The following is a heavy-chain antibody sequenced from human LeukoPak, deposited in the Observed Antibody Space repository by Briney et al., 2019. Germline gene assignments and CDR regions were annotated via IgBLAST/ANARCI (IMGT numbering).Heavy chain of an antibody. CDR3: ARGLRGIAAVGSYTNWFDP. Sequence: SETLSLTCGVYGGSFSGYYWSWIRQPPGKGLEWIGEINHSGSTNYNPSLKSRVTISVDTSKNQFSLKLSSVTAADTAVYYCARGLRGIAAVGSYTNWFDPWGQGTLVTVSS. CDR2: INHSGST. CDR1: GGSFSGYY. V-gene: IGHV4-34*01. D-gene: IGHD6-13*01. J-gene: IGHJ5*02.